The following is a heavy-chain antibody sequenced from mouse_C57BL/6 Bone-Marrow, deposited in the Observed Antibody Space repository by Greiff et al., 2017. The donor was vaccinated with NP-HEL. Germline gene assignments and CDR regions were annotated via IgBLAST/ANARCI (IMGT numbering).Heavy chain of an antibody. V-gene: IGHV1-50*01. D-gene: IGHD1-1*01. Sequence: QVQLQQSGAELVKLGASVKLSCKASGYTFTSYWMQWVKQRPGQGLEWIGEIDPSDSYTNYNQKFKGKATLTVDTSSSTAYMQLSSLTSEDSAVYYCAREGYGSSYAIDYWGQGTSVTVSS. CDR1: GYTFTSYW. CDR2: IDPSDSYT. CDR3: AREGYGSSYAIDY. J-gene: IGHJ4*01.